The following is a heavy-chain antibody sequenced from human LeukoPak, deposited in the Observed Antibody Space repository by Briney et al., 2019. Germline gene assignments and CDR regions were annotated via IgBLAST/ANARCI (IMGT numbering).Heavy chain of an antibody. Sequence: KPSETLSLTCTVSGYSISSGYYWGWIRQPPGKGLEWIGSIYHSGSTYYNPSLKSRVTISVDTSKNQFSLKLSSVTAADTAVYYCARYSSGWRAFDYWGQGTLVTVSS. J-gene: IGHJ4*02. CDR1: GYSISSGYY. V-gene: IGHV4-38-2*02. D-gene: IGHD6-19*01. CDR2: IYHSGST. CDR3: ARYSSGWRAFDY.